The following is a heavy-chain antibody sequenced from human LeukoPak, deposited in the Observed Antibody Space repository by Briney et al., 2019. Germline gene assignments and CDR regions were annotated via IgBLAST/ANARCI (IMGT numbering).Heavy chain of an antibody. CDR2: IIPIFGTA. Sequence: SVKVSCKASGGTFSSYAISWVRQAPGQGLEWMGGIIPIFGTANYAQKFQGRVTITTDESTSTAYMELSSLRSEDTAVYYCARAQWGSNYYYYYYMDVWGKGTTVTVSS. J-gene: IGHJ6*03. CDR3: ARAQWGSNYYYYYYMDV. D-gene: IGHD1-26*01. V-gene: IGHV1-69*05. CDR1: GGTFSSYA.